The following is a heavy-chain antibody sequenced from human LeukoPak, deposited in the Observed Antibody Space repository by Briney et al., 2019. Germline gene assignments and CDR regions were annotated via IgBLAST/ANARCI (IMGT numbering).Heavy chain of an antibody. CDR3: AKGIFDMDV. V-gene: IGHV3-13*01. Sequence: PGGSLRLSCAASGFTFSSYDMHWVRQATGKGLEWVSAIGTAGDTYYPGSVKGRFTISRDNSKNTLYLQMNSLRAEDTAVYYCAKGIFDMDVWGKGTTVTVSS. CDR1: GFTFSSYD. J-gene: IGHJ6*03. CDR2: IGTAGDT.